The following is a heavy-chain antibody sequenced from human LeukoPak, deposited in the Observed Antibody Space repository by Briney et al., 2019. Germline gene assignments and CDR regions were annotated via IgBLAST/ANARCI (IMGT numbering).Heavy chain of an antibody. D-gene: IGHD3-22*01. Sequence: ASVKVSCKASGYTFTSYYMHWVRQAPGQGLEWMGIINPSGGSTSYAQKFQGRVTMTRDTSTSTLYMELSSLRSEDTAVYYCARDLHYYDSSGFATNAFDIWGQGTMVTVSS. CDR3: ARDLHYYDSSGFATNAFDI. CDR2: INPSGGST. CDR1: GYTFTSYY. J-gene: IGHJ3*02. V-gene: IGHV1-46*01.